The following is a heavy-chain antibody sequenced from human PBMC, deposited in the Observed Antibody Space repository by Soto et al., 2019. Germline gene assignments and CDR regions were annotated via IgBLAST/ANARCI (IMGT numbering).Heavy chain of an antibody. Sequence: GGSLRLSCAASGFTFSNYALSWVRQAPGKGLEWVSAITGSGDRTYYADSAKGRLTISRDNSKNTLSLQMNSLRAEDTAVYYCAKGLGSGSYAASDSWGQGTLVTVSS. J-gene: IGHJ5*01. D-gene: IGHD1-26*01. CDR1: GFTFSNYA. V-gene: IGHV3-23*01. CDR3: AKGLGSGSYAASDS. CDR2: ITGSGDRT.